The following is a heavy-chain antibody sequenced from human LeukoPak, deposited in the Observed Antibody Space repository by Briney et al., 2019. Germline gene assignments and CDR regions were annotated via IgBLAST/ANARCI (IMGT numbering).Heavy chain of an antibody. CDR1: GGSISNYY. CDR3: ARPKSGYDDWYFDL. J-gene: IGHJ2*01. V-gene: IGHV4-59*01. Sequence: SETLSLTCTVSGGSISNYYWSWIRQPPGKGLEWIGFVYYTGSTNYNPSLKSRVTISVDTSKNQFSLKLISVTAADTAVYYCARPKSGYDDWYFDLWGRGTLVTVSS. D-gene: IGHD5-12*01. CDR2: VYYTGST.